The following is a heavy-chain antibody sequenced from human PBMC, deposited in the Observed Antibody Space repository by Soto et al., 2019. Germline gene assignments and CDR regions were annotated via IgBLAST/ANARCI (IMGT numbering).Heavy chain of an antibody. CDR3: ARDQPRGYYFDY. J-gene: IGHJ4*02. CDR1: GGSISSGDYY. D-gene: IGHD3-10*01. V-gene: IGHV4-30-4*02. CDR2: IYYSGST. Sequence: SETLSLTCTVSGGSISSGDYYWSWIRQPPGKGLEWIGYIYYSGSTYYNPSLKSRVTISVDTSKNQFSLKLSSVTAADTAVYYCARDQPRGYYFDYWGQGTLVTVSS.